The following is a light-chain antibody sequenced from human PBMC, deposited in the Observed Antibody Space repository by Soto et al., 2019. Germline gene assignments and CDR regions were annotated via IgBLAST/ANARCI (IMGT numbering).Light chain of an antibody. J-gene: IGKJ5*01. V-gene: IGKV1-33*01. Sequence: DIPMSQSKYSLSASVGDRVTISCQASQDINNYLNWFQQKPGKAPKLLIYDVLNLETGVPSRFSGSGSGAYFTLTISSLQPEDIATYYCQQYDKLPITFGQGTRLDIK. CDR1: QDINNY. CDR2: DVL. CDR3: QQYDKLPIT.